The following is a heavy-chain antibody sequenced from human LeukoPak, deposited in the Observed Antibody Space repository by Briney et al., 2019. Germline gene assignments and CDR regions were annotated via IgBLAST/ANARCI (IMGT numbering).Heavy chain of an antibody. J-gene: IGHJ3*02. V-gene: IGHV4-34*01. CDR1: GGSFSGYY. CDR2: INHSGST. Sequence: SETLSLTCAVYGGSFSGYYWSWIRQPPGKGLEWIGEINHSGSTNYNPSLKSRVTISVDTSKNQFSLKLSSVTAADTAVYYCARSKRRDGYNFFGRSIDGVRSHHAFDIWGQGTMVTVSS. CDR3: ARSKRRDGYNFFGRSIDGVRSHHAFDI. D-gene: IGHD5-24*01.